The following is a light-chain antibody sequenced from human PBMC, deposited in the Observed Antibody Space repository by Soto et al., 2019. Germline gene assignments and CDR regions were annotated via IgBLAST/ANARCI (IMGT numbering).Light chain of an antibody. V-gene: IGKV3-11*01. J-gene: IGKJ4*01. Sequence: EIVLTQSPGTLSLSPGERATLSCRASQSVSNNYLAWYQQKPGQAPRLLIYGASNRATGIPARFSGSGSGTDFTLTISSLEPEDFAVYYCQQRSNWPHTFGGGTKVDIK. CDR2: GAS. CDR3: QQRSNWPHT. CDR1: QSVSNNY.